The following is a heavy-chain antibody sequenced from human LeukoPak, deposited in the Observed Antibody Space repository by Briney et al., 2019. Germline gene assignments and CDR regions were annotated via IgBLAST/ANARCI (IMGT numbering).Heavy chain of an antibody. V-gene: IGHV1-2*06. CDR1: GYTFTGYY. CDR2: INPNSGGT. D-gene: IGHD1-1*01. Sequence: ASVTVSCKASGYTFTGYYMRWVRQAPGQGLEWMGRINPNSGGTNYAQKFQGRVTMTRDTSISTGYMELSRLRSDDTAVYYCARGGAVLGTKYNWFDPWGQGTLVTVSS. CDR3: ARGGAVLGTKYNWFDP. J-gene: IGHJ5*02.